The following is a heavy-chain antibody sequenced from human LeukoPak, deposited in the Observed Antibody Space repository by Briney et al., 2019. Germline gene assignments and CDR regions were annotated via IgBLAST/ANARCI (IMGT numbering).Heavy chain of an antibody. CDR1: GFTFSSYA. CDR2: IWHDGSNE. Sequence: PGRSLRLSCAASGFTFSSYAMHWVCQTPGKGLEWVAIIWHDGSNEYYADSVKGRFTISRDNSRNTLYLQMNSLRAEDMAVYYCARDGRGAVAGFDYWGQGTLVTVSS. J-gene: IGHJ4*02. D-gene: IGHD6-19*01. V-gene: IGHV3-33*01. CDR3: ARDGRGAVAGFDY.